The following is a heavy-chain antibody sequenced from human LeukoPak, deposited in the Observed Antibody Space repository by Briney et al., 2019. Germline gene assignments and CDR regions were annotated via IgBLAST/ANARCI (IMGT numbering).Heavy chain of an antibody. D-gene: IGHD6-13*01. J-gene: IGHJ4*02. CDR1: GGSISSGGYY. CDR2: IYYSGST. Sequence: PSQTLSLTCTVSGGSISSGGYYWSWIRQPPGKGLEWIGYIYYSGSTNYNPSLKSRVTISVDTSKNQFSLKLSSVTAADTAVYYCARGSTRYSSSPSVDWGQGTLVTVSS. CDR3: ARGSTRYSSSPSVD. V-gene: IGHV4-61*08.